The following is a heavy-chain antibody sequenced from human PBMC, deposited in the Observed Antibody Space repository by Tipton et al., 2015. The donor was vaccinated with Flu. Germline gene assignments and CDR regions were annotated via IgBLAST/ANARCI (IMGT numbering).Heavy chain of an antibody. CDR3: ARGSVVVAATGGYYFDY. CDR1: GGSISSYY. Sequence: LRLSCTVSGGSISSYYWSWIRQPPGKGLELIGYTYYSGSTNYNPSLKSRVTISVDTSKNQFSLKLSSVTAADTAVYYCARGSVVVAATGGYYFDYWGQGTLVTVSS. J-gene: IGHJ4*02. D-gene: IGHD2-15*01. CDR2: TYYSGST. V-gene: IGHV4-59*01.